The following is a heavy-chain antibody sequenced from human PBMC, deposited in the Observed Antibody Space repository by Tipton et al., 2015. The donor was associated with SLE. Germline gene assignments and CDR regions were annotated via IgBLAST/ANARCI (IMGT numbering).Heavy chain of an antibody. D-gene: IGHD4-17*01. CDR2: IYATGIT. CDR1: GGSISSGSYY. J-gene: IGHJ4*02. Sequence: TLSLTCTVSGGSISSGSYYWSWIRQPAGKGLEWIGHIYATGITNCNPSLKSRVTISVDTSKNQFSLKLSSVTAADTAVYYCARDKNGDYYDYWGQGTLVTVSS. CDR3: ARDKNGDYYDY. V-gene: IGHV4-61*09.